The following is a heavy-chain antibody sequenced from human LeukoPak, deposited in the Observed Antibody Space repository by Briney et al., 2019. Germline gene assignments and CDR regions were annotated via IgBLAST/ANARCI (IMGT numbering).Heavy chain of an antibody. CDR3: ARDQVSVAGTVIDG. J-gene: IGHJ4*02. CDR1: GFTFSSYE. CDR2: ISSSGSTI. Sequence: GGSLRLSCAASGFTFSSYEMTWVRQAPGKGLEWVSYISSSGSTIYYADSVKGRFTISRDNAKNSLYLQMNSLRAEDTAVYYCARDQVSVAGTVIDGGGQGSLVTASS. D-gene: IGHD6-19*01. V-gene: IGHV3-48*03.